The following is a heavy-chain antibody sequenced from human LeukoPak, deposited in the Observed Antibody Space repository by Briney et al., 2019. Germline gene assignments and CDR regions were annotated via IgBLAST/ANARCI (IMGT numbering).Heavy chain of an antibody. CDR1: GFTFSSYA. J-gene: IGHJ4*02. Sequence: GGSLRLSCAASGFTFSSYAMSWVRQAPGKGLEWVSAISGSGGSTYYADSVKGRFTISRDNSKNTLYLQMNSLRAEDTAVYYCAKDQAYYYDSSGYYYLDYWGPRTLVTVSS. D-gene: IGHD3-22*01. V-gene: IGHV3-23*01. CDR3: AKDQAYYYDSSGYYYLDY. CDR2: ISGSGGST.